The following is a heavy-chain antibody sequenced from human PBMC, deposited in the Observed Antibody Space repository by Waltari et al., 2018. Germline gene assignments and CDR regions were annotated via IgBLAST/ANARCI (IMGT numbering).Heavy chain of an antibody. Sequence: QVQLQQWGAGLLKPSETLSLTCAVYGGSFSGYYWSWIRQPPGKGLEWIGEINHSGRTNYNPSLKSRVTISVDTSENQFSLKLSSVTAADTAVYYCARGSGYCSGGSCQVYYYYYMDVWGKGTTVTISS. CDR3: ARGSGYCSGGSCQVYYYYYMDV. D-gene: IGHD2-15*01. J-gene: IGHJ6*03. V-gene: IGHV4-34*01. CDR2: INHSGRT. CDR1: GGSFSGYY.